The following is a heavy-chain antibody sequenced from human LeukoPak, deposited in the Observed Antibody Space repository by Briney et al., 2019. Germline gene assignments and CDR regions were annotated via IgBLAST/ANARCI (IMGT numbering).Heavy chain of an antibody. CDR2: INPNSGGT. Sequence: ASVKVSCKASGYTFTGYYMHWVRQAPGQGLEWMGRINPNSGGTNYAQKFQGRVTMTRDTSISTAYMELSRLRSDDTAVYYCARDSHSSSAYHFDYWGQGTLVTVSS. D-gene: IGHD6-13*01. V-gene: IGHV1-2*06. CDR3: ARDSHSSSAYHFDY. CDR1: GYTFTGYY. J-gene: IGHJ4*02.